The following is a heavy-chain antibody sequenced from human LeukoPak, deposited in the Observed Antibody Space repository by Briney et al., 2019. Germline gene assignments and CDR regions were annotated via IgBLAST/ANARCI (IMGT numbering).Heavy chain of an antibody. CDR3: ARDCSSTSCFDY. V-gene: IGHV1-46*01. CDR2: ISPSGGST. D-gene: IGHD2-2*01. J-gene: IGHJ4*02. CDR1: GYTFTSYY. Sequence: VASVKVSCKASGYTFTSYYMHWVRQAPGQGLEWMGIISPSGGSTSYAQKFQGRVTMSRDTSTSTVYMELSSLRSEDTAVYYCARDCSSTSCFDYWGQGTLVTVSS.